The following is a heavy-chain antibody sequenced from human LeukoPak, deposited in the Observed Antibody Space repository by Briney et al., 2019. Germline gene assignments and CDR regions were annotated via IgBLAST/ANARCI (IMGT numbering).Heavy chain of an antibody. D-gene: IGHD1-1*01. J-gene: IGHJ4*02. CDR2: IDPSDSYT. V-gene: IGHV5-10-1*01. CDR3: ARRSPLGTEIFDY. Sequence: GESLRISCKGSGYRFTNCWISWVRQMPGKGLEWMGRIDPSDSYTNYSPSFQGHVTISADKSISTAYLQWSSLKASDTAMYYCARRSPLGTEIFDYWGQGTLVTVSS. CDR1: GYRFTNCW.